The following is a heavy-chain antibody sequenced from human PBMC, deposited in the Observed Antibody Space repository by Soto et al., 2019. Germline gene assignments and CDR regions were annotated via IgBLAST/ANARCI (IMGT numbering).Heavy chain of an antibody. D-gene: IGHD3-22*01. Sequence: GGSLRLSCAASGFTFSSYAMHWVRQAPGKGLEWVAVISYDGSNKYYADSVRGRFTISRDNSKNTLYLQMNSLRAEDTAVYYCARDRNYDSSGYYDNWGQGTLVTVSS. J-gene: IGHJ4*02. CDR2: ISYDGSNK. CDR3: ARDRNYDSSGYYDN. V-gene: IGHV3-30-3*01. CDR1: GFTFSSYA.